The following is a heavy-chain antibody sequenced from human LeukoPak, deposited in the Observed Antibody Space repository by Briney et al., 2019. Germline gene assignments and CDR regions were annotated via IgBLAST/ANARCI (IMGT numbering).Heavy chain of an antibody. CDR1: GYSFTNYY. CDR3: ARGFGITMIVVAPWAFDI. Sequence: ASVKVSCKASGYSFTNYYLHWVRQAPGQGFEWMGIINPGGGSTTYAQKFQGRVTMTRDTSTSTVYMELSSLRSEDTAVYYCARGFGITMIVVAPWAFDIWGQGTMVTVSS. CDR2: INPGGGST. J-gene: IGHJ3*02. D-gene: IGHD3-22*01. V-gene: IGHV1-46*01.